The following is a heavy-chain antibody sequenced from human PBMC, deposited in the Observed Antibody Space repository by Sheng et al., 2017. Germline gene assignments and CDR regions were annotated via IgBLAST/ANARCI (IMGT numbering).Heavy chain of an antibody. D-gene: IGHD3-22*01. J-gene: IGHJ6*02. CDR2: VWYDGSHK. CDR3: ARGYHFESSGYYSPHYFYILDV. Sequence: QVQLVESGGGVVQPGESLRLSCAASGFSFSRYAMHWVRQAPGKGLEWVAVVWYDGSHKYYADSMKGRFAISRDNSQNILYLHMNSLRAEDTAVYYCARGYHFESSGYYSPHYFYILDVWGQGTTVTVSS. V-gene: IGHV3-33*01. CDR1: GFSFSRYA.